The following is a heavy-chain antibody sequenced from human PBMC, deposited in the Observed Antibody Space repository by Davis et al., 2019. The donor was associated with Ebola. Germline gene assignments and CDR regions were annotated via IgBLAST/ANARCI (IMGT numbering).Heavy chain of an antibody. J-gene: IGHJ4*02. Sequence: GESLKIPCVASGFRFSSYVMGWVRQAPGKELEWVSRTGGSGDTAHYGDSVRGRFTISSDNSKNTLYLQMISLRAEDTATYYCAGVILWWDDDGGGPTTYYFDFWGQGALVTVSS. CDR3: AGVILWWDDDGGGPTTYYFDF. CDR1: GFRFSSYV. D-gene: IGHD3-16*02. CDR2: TGGSGDTA. V-gene: IGHV3-23*01.